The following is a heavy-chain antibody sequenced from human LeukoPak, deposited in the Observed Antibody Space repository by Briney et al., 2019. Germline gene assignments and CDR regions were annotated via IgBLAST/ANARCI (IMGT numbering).Heavy chain of an antibody. CDR1: GYTFTGYY. V-gene: IGHV1-2*02. D-gene: IGHD1-26*01. J-gene: IGHJ5*02. CDR2: INPNSGGT. CDR3: ARDREPANWFDP. Sequence: GASVKVSCKASGYTFTGYYMHWVRQAPGQGLEWMGWINPNSGGTNYAQKFQGRVTMTRDTSISTAYMELSRRRCDDTAVYYCARDREPANWFDPWGQGTLVTVSS.